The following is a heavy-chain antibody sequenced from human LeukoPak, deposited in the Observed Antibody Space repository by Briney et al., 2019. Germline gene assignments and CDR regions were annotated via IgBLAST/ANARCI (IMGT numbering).Heavy chain of an antibody. V-gene: IGHV4-59*01. Sequence: PSETLSLTCTVSGYSSNTYYWNWIRQPPGKGLAWIGYVFNSGITNYIPSLKSRLAILEDTSKYQFSLKLKSVTAADTAVYYCARGVVIGDWYFDLWGRGTLVTVSS. CDR3: ARGVVIGDWYFDL. J-gene: IGHJ2*01. CDR2: VFNSGIT. D-gene: IGHD3-22*01. CDR1: GYSSNTYY.